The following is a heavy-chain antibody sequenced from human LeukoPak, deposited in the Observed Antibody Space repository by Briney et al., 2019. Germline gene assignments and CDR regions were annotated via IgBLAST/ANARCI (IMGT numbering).Heavy chain of an antibody. Sequence: SQTLSLTCTVSGGSISSGSYYWSWIRLPAGKGLEWIGRIYTSGSTNYNPSLKSRVTISVDTSKNQFSLKLSSVTAADTAVYYCARTGLRFDYWGQGTLVTVSS. CDR2: IYTSGST. V-gene: IGHV4-61*02. CDR3: ARTGLRFDY. CDR1: GGSISSGSYY. J-gene: IGHJ4*02. D-gene: IGHD5-12*01.